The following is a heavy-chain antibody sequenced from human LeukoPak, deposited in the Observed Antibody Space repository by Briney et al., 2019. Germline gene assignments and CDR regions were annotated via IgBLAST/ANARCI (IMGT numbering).Heavy chain of an antibody. CDR3: ARGGPDLSREYFQY. CDR2: IYVTGTT. D-gene: IGHD5/OR15-5a*01. CDR1: GGSISTNY. J-gene: IGHJ1*01. Sequence: SETLSLTCTVSGGSISTNYWNWIRQPAGKGLEWIGRIYVTGTTYYNPSLKSRLTMSVDASRNQFFLNLSSVTAADTAVYYCARGGPDLSREYFQYWGQGTLVTVS. V-gene: IGHV4-4*07.